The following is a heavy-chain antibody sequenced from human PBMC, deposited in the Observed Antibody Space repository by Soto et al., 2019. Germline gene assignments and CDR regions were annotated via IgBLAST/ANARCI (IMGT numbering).Heavy chain of an antibody. V-gene: IGHV4-39*01. CDR3: ARPDQLLPNWFDP. Sequence: PSETLSLTCTVSGGSISSSSYYWGWIRQPPGKGLEWIGSIYYSGSTYYNPSLKSRVTISVDTSKNQFSLKLSSVTAADTAVYYWARPDQLLPNWFDPWGQGTLVTVSS. CDR2: IYYSGST. CDR1: GGSISSSSYY. D-gene: IGHD2-2*01. J-gene: IGHJ5*02.